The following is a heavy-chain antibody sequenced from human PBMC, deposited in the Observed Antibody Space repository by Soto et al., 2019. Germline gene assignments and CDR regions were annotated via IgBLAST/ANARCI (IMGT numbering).Heavy chain of an antibody. J-gene: IGHJ3*02. Sequence: SGPTLVNPTQTLTLTCTFSGFSLSANAERVSWIRQPPGKALEWVARIDWDGAKFYNSFLKTRVTISKDSSKNQVVLTLTNVDPVDTATYYCARNPGGYCGSLGCYRHAFDIWG. CDR1: GFSLSANAER. CDR3: ARNPGGYCGSLGCYRHAFDI. CDR2: IDWDGAK. V-gene: IGHV2-70*04. D-gene: IGHD2-2*02.